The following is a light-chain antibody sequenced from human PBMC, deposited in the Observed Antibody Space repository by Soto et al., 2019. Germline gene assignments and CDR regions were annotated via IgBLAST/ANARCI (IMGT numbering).Light chain of an antibody. CDR2: AAS. CDR3: QQSDTIPWT. CDR1: QSITSY. V-gene: IGKV1-39*01. J-gene: IGKJ1*01. Sequence: DIQMTQSPSSLSASVGDRVTITCRATQSITSYLNWYQQKPAKAPKLLIYAASSLQSGVPSRFSGGGSGTDFTLTISSLQTEDFATYYCQQSDTIPWTFGQGTKVEIK.